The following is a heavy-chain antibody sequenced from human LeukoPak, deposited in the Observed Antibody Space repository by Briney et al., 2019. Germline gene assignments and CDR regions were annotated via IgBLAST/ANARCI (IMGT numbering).Heavy chain of an antibody. J-gene: IGHJ4*02. CDR3: ARGLPLYNSGWYFDF. V-gene: IGHV1-2*02. CDR2: INPNSGGT. Sequence: ASVKVSCKASGYTFTGYYMHWVRQAPGQGLEWMGWINPNSGGTNYAQKFQGRVTMTRDTSISTAYMELSRLRPEDTAVYYCARGLPLYNSGWYFDFWGQGTLVTVSS. D-gene: IGHD6-19*01. CDR1: GYTFTGYY.